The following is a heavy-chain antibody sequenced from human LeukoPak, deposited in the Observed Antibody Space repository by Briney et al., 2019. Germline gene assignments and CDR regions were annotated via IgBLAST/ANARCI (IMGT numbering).Heavy chain of an antibody. CDR1: GFTFSNYS. CDR3: AKDRYGEIDY. J-gene: IGHJ4*02. Sequence: PGGSLRLSCAASGFTFSNYSMHWVRQAPGKGLEWVAFIRYDGSNKYYADSVKGRFTISRDNSKNTLYLQMNSLRAEDTAVYYCAKDRYGEIDYWGQGTLVTVSS. D-gene: IGHD4-17*01. CDR2: IRYDGSNK. V-gene: IGHV3-30*02.